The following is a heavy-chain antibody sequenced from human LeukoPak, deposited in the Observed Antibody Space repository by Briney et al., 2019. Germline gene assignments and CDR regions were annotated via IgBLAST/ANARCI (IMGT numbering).Heavy chain of an antibody. V-gene: IGHV3-53*01. J-gene: IGHJ4*02. Sequence: GGSLRLSCAASGFTVSSNYMSWVRQAPGKGLEWVSVIYSGGSTYYADSVKGRFTISRDNSKSTLYIQMNSLRAEDTAVYYCARARCSGGSCYDYWGQGTLVTVSS. D-gene: IGHD2-15*01. CDR2: IYSGGST. CDR1: GFTVSSNY. CDR3: ARARCSGGSCYDY.